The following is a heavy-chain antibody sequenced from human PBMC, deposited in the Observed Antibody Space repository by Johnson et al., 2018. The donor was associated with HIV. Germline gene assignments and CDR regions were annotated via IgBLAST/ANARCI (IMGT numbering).Heavy chain of an antibody. Sequence: VQVVESGGGLVKPGGSLRVSCAVSGITFSNAWMSWVRQAPGKGLEWVGRIKSKTDGETADYAAPVKGRFTISRDDSKKTLYLQMNSLKTEDTAVYYCTTDGVGDNIVSAFDMWGQGTMVTVSS. CDR2: IKSKTDGETA. CDR3: TTDGVGDNIVSAFDM. D-gene: IGHD2/OR15-2a*01. J-gene: IGHJ3*02. CDR1: GITFSNAW. V-gene: IGHV3-15*01.